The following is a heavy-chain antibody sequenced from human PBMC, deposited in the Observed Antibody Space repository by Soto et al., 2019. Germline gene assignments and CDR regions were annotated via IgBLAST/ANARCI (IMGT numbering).Heavy chain of an antibody. CDR3: AGDSTSRWLDP. CDR2: IYVNGNT. D-gene: IGHD2-2*01. J-gene: IGHJ5*02. CDR1: GLSVRDNY. Sequence: DVELVESGGGLVQAGRSLRLSCSVSGLSVRDNYMSWVRQAPGKGLQWVSVIYVNGNTNYADSVRVRVTISRHNSKNTIYLQMKSLRADDTAVYYLAGDSTSRWLDPLGQGTLVAVSS. V-gene: IGHV3-53*04.